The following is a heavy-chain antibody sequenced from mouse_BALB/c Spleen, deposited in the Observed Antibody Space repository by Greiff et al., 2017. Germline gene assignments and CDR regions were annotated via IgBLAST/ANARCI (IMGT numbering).Heavy chain of an antibody. CDR3: ARSGITTVVATGAWFAY. CDR2: ILTGSGST. V-gene: IGHV1-9*01. J-gene: IGHJ3*01. D-gene: IGHD1-1*01. CDR1: GYTFSSYW. Sequence: QVQLQQSGAELMKPGASVKISCKATGYTFSSYWIEWVKQRPGHGLEWIGEILTGSGSTNYNEKFKGKATFTAATSSNTAYMQLSSLTSEDSAVYYCARSGITTVVATGAWFAYWGQGTLVTVSA.